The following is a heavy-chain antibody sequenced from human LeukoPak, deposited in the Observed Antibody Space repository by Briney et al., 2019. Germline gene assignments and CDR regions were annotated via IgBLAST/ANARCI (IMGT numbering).Heavy chain of an antibody. CDR1: GYTFTSYG. Sequence: ASVKVSCKASGYTFTSYGISWVRQAPGQGLEWMGWISAYNGNTNYAQKLQGRVTMTTDTSTSTAYMELRSLRSDDTAVYYCARDAPTRQYCGSTSCYWFDPWGQGTLVTVSS. J-gene: IGHJ5*02. D-gene: IGHD2-2*01. V-gene: IGHV1-18*01. CDR3: ARDAPTRQYCGSTSCYWFDP. CDR2: ISAYNGNT.